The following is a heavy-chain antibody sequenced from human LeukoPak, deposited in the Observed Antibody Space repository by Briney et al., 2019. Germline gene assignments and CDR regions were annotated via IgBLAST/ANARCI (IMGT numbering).Heavy chain of an antibody. CDR2: ISSSTTTM. Sequence: GGSLRLSCAASGFSFYTYSMDWVRQAPGKGLEWVSYISSSTTTMLYADSVKGRFTISRDNAKNSLYLQMDSLRAEDTAVYYCARGRHYYDSRVNRGADYWGQGTLVTVSS. CDR3: ARGRHYYDSRVNRGADY. J-gene: IGHJ4*02. D-gene: IGHD3-22*01. V-gene: IGHV3-48*01. CDR1: GFSFYTYS.